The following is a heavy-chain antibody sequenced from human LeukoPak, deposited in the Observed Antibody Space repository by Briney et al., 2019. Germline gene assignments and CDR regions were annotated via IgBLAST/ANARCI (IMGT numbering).Heavy chain of an antibody. J-gene: IGHJ4*02. CDR3: ANAAMAFDY. CDR2: LQEDGGEI. V-gene: IGHV3-7*01. Sequence: PGGSLRLSCTDSGFTFSRSWMSWVRQAPGKGLEWVANLQEDGGEIYYVDSVKGRFTISRDNSKNTLYLQMNSLRAEDTAVYYCANAAMAFDYWGQGTLVTVSS. D-gene: IGHD5-18*01. CDR1: GFTFSRSW.